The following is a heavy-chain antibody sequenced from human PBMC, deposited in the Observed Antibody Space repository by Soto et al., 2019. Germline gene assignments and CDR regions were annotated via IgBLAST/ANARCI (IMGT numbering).Heavy chain of an antibody. CDR2: IWYDGSNK. CDR1: EFTFSSYG. V-gene: IGHV3-33*01. CDR3: AREDYDSGSFDY. D-gene: IGHD3-10*01. J-gene: IGHJ4*02. Sequence: QVQLVESGGGVVQPGRSLRLSCAASEFTFSSYGMHWVRQAPGKGLEWVAVIWYDGSNKYYADSVKGRFTISRDNSKNTLYLQMNSLGAEDTAVYYCAREDYDSGSFDYWGQGTLVTVSS.